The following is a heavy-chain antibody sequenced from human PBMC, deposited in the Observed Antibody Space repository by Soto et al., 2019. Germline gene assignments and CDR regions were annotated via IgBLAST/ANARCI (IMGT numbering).Heavy chain of an antibody. Sequence: QVQLVESGGGLVKPGGSLRLSCAASGFTFSDYYMSWIRQAPGKGLEWVSYITSSGTSVYYADSVKGRFTISRDNAKNSLFLQMNSLRAEDTAVYYCARDKGQLVPADGYWGQGTLVTVSS. CDR2: ITSSGTSV. J-gene: IGHJ4*02. V-gene: IGHV3-11*01. CDR3: ARDKGQLVPADGY. CDR1: GFTFSDYY. D-gene: IGHD6-6*01.